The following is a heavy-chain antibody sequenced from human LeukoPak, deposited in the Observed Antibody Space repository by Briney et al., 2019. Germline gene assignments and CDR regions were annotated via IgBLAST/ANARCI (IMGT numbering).Heavy chain of an antibody. CDR2: IYHSGST. D-gene: IGHD6-13*01. J-gene: IGHJ3*02. Sequence: SETLSLTCTVSGYSISSGYYWGWIRQPPGKGLEWIGSIYHSGSTYYNPSLKSRVTISVDTSKNQFSLKLSSVTAADTAVYYCASDLIAAAGTNAFDIWGQGTMVTVSS. CDR3: ASDLIAAAGTNAFDI. V-gene: IGHV4-38-2*02. CDR1: GYSISSGYY.